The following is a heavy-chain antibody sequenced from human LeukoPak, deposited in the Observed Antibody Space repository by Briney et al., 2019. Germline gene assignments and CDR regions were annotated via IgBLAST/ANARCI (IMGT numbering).Heavy chain of an antibody. CDR2: IRSKAYGGTT. D-gene: IGHD1-26*01. V-gene: IGHV3-49*03. CDR1: GFTFGDYA. J-gene: IGHJ4*02. Sequence: PGGSLRLSCTASGFTFGDYAMSWFRQAPGKGLEWVGFIRSKAYGGTTEYAASVKGIFTISRDDSKSIAYLHMNSLKTEDTAVYYCTRSEGRQWELVGEDYFDYWGQGTLVTVSS. CDR3: TRSEGRQWELVGEDYFDY.